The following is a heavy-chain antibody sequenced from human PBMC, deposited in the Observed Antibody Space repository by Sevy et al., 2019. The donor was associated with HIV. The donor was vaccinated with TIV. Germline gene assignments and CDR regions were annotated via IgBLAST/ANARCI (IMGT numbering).Heavy chain of an antibody. Sequence: GGSLRLSCAASGFSFSNYNMNWVRQAPGKGLEWVSSITGSSDYIYYADSVKGRFTISRDNDKNSLYLRMNSLKTEDTAVYYCAKWDADRRWYFDYWGQGILVTVSS. J-gene: IGHJ4*02. CDR3: AKWDADRRWYFDY. D-gene: IGHD1-26*01. CDR1: GFSFSNYN. V-gene: IGHV3-21*06. CDR2: ITGSSDYI.